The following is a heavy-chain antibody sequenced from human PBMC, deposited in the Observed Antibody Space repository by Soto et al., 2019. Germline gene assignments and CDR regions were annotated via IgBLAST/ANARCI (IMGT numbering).Heavy chain of an antibody. Sequence: WASVKVSCKASGYTFTSYYMHWVRQAPGQGLEWVGIINPSGGSTSYAQKFQGRVTMTRDTSTSTIYMVLSSLRSEDTAVYYCARAISNLYGDYAEYYYYYYGMDVWGQGTTVTVSS. CDR3: ARAISNLYGDYAEYYYYYYGMDV. D-gene: IGHD4-17*01. CDR2: INPSGGST. CDR1: GYTFTSYY. V-gene: IGHV1-46*01. J-gene: IGHJ6*02.